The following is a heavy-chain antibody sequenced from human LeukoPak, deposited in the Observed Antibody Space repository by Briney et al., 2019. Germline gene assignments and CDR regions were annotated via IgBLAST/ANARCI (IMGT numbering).Heavy chain of an antibody. CDR1: GYTFPSYG. CDR2: ISSYNWNT. V-gene: IGHV1-18*01. D-gene: IGHD6-19*01. Sequence: GATVKVSCTASGYTFPSYGISWVRQAPGQGLEWMGCISSYNWNTNYAQKLQGRVNMPTDTSPNTAYMELKRPRSEDRAVYYLATGRGSGWFFYWGQGTVVSVSS. CDR3: ATGRGSGWFFY. J-gene: IGHJ4*02.